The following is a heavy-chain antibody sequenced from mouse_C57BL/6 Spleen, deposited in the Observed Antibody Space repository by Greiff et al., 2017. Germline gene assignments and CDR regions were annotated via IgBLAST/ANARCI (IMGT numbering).Heavy chain of an antibody. CDR3: ARGGTTVVATYWYFDV. CDR2: ISGGGGNT. J-gene: IGHJ1*03. Sequence: EVKLVESGGGLVKPGGSLKLSCAASGFTFSSYTMSWVRQTPEKRLEWVATISGGGGNTYYPDSVKGRFTISRDNAKNTLYLQMSSLRSEDTALYYCARGGTTVVATYWYFDVWGTGTTVTVSS. V-gene: IGHV5-9*01. CDR1: GFTFSSYT. D-gene: IGHD1-1*01.